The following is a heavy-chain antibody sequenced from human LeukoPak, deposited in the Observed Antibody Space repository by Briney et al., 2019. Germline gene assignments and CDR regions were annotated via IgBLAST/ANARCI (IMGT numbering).Heavy chain of an antibody. CDR1: GFTFSSYS. CDR3: AKGTSSTSWFSKAFDI. Sequence: GSLRLSCAASGFTFSSYSMNWIRQPPGKGLEWIGEIIHGGSTNYNPSLKSRVTISVDTSKNQFSLKLISVTAADTAVYYCAKGTSSTSWFSKAFDIWGQETMVTVSS. J-gene: IGHJ3*02. D-gene: IGHD6-13*01. CDR2: IIHGGST. V-gene: IGHV4-34*01.